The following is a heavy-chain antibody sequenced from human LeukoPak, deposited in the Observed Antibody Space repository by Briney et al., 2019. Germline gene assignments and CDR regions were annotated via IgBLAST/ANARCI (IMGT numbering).Heavy chain of an antibody. J-gene: IGHJ4*02. CDR3: ATLGGGILWFREGFDY. V-gene: IGHV1-24*01. CDR1: GYTLTELS. CDR2: FDPEDGET. D-gene: IGHD3-10*01. Sequence: EASVKVSCKVSGYTLTELSMHWVRQAPGKGLEWMGGFDPEDGETIYAQKFQGRVTMTEDTSTDTAYMELSSLRSEDTAVYYCATLGGGILWFREGFDYWGQGTLVTVSS.